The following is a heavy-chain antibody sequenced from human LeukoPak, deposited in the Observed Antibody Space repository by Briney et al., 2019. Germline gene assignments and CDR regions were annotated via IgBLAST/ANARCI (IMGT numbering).Heavy chain of an antibody. J-gene: IGHJ4*02. Sequence: HPGGSLRLSCAASGFTFSSYAMSWVRQAPGKGLEWVSAISGSGGSTYYADSVKGRFTISRDNSKNTLYLRMNSLRAEDTAVYYCAKLGYGGSYRGADYWGQGTLVTVSS. CDR2: ISGSGGST. V-gene: IGHV3-23*01. D-gene: IGHD1-26*01. CDR3: AKLGYGGSYRGADY. CDR1: GFTFSSYA.